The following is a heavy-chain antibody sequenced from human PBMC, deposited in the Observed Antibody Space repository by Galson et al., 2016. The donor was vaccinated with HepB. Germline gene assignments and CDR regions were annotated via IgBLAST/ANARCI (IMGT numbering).Heavy chain of an antibody. J-gene: IGHJ3*01. CDR2: LNQDGSLK. Sequence: SLRLSCAASGLTFSTYWMNWVRQAPGKGLEWVATLNQDGSLKYYADSVRCRFTISRDNAMESVYLQMNSLRAEDTAVYYRAKGNFAADLWGQGTVVTVSS. CDR1: GLTFSTYW. V-gene: IGHV3-7*01. CDR3: AKGNFAADL. D-gene: IGHD1-7*01.